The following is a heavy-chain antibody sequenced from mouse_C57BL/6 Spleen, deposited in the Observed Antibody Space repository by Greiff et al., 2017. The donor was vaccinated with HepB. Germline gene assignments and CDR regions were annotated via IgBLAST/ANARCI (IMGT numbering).Heavy chain of an antibody. V-gene: IGHV1-80*01. Sequence: VQLQESGAELVKPGASVKISCKASGYAFSSYWMNWVKQRPGKGLEWIGQIYPGDGDTNYNGKFKGKATLTADKSSSTAYMQLSSLTSEDSAVYFCARGHTGAWFAYWGQGTLVTVSA. CDR2: IYPGDGDT. J-gene: IGHJ3*01. CDR3: ARGHTGAWFAY. CDR1: GYAFSSYW. D-gene: IGHD4-1*01.